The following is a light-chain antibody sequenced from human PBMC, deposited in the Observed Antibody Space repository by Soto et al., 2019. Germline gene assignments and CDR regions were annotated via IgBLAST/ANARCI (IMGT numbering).Light chain of an antibody. CDR3: SSYAGSNNLI. CDR2: DVS. V-gene: IGLV2-8*01. CDR1: SSDVGGYNH. Sequence: QSALTQPPSASGSLGQSVTISCTGTSSDVGGYNHVSWYQQHPGKAPKLLIYDVSHRPSGVPDRFSGSKSGNTASLTVSGLQDDDEVDYYCSSYAGSNNLIFGTGTKLTVL. J-gene: IGLJ1*01.